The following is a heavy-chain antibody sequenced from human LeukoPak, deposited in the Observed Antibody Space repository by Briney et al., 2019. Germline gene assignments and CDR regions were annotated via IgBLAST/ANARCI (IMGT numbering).Heavy chain of an antibody. CDR2: INGGGGNT. J-gene: IGHJ5*01. CDR1: GFTFNNNA. Sequence: GASLRLSCAASGFTFNNNAMSWVRQAPGKGLEWVSGINGGGGNTNYADSVKGRFTISRDNSKNTLYLQMNSLRADDTAVYYCAKSLYSSAYMLDSWGQGTLVTVSP. D-gene: IGHD3-22*01. CDR3: AKSLYSSAYMLDS. V-gene: IGHV3-23*01.